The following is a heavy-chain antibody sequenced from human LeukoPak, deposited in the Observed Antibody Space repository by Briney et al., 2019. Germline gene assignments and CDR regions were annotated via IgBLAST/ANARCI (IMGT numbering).Heavy chain of an antibody. V-gene: IGHV1-69*13. J-gene: IGHJ6*04. D-gene: IGHD6-19*01. Sequence: GASVKVSCKASGGTFSSYAISWVRQAPGQGLEWMGGIIPIFGTANYAQKFQGRVTITADESTSTAYMGLSSLRSEDTAVYYCARVGGWLEYPTYYYYGMDVWGKGTTVTVSS. CDR2: IIPIFGTA. CDR3: ARVGGWLEYPTYYYYGMDV. CDR1: GGTFSSYA.